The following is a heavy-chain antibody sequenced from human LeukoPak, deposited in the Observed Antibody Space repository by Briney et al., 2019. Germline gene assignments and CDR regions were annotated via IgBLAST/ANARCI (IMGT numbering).Heavy chain of an antibody. CDR2: ISGSGGST. V-gene: IGHV3-23*01. CDR1: GFTFSSYA. D-gene: IGHD1-26*01. CDR3: ARAGTLLDYYYYYMDV. J-gene: IGHJ6*03. Sequence: GGSLRLSCAASGFTFSSYAMSWVRQAPGKGLEWVSTISGSGGSTYYADSVKGRFTISRDNSKNTLFLQMSSLKAEDTAVYYCARAGTLLDYYYYYMDVWGKGTTVTVSS.